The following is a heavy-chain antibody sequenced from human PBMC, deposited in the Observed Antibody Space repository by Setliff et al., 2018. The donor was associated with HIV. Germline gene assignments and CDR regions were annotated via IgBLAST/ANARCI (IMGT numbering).Heavy chain of an antibody. CDR3: AKDGGELC. D-gene: IGHD2-21*01. J-gene: IGHJ4*02. CDR2: INPKSGGT. CDR1: GYNFTAYY. V-gene: IGHV1-2*02. Sequence: WASVKVSCKASGYNFTAYYLHWVRQAPGQGLEWMGCINPKSGGTNYAQKFQGRVTMTRDTSINTAYMELSRLRSDDTAMYYCAKDGGELCWGQGTLVTVSS.